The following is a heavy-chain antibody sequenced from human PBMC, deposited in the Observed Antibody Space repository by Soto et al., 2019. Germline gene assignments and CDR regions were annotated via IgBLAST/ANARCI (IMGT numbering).Heavy chain of an antibody. CDR1: GYTFTGYY. J-gene: IGHJ3*02. Sequence: ASVKVSCKASGYTFTGYYMHWVRQAPGQGLEWMGWINPNSGGTNYAQKFQGRVTMTRDTSISTAYMELSRLRSDDTAVYYCASSKILYSGMLVGTRSAFDIWGQGTMVTVSS. CDR3: ASSKILYSGMLVGTRSAFDI. V-gene: IGHV1-2*02. D-gene: IGHD1-26*01. CDR2: INPNSGGT.